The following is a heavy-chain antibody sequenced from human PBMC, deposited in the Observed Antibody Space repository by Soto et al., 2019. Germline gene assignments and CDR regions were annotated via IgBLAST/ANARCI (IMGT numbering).Heavy chain of an antibody. V-gene: IGHV1-69*02. CDR2: SIPTLGMA. D-gene: IGHD2-8*01. CDR3: ARGASCTNGVCYGDYYYMDV. Sequence: QVQLVQSGPGVKKLGPPVRFSSKALGATSSSYPISWGRQAPGQGLEWMGGSIPTLGMANYAQKFQGRVTITADKSTSTAYMELSSLRSEDTAVYYCARGASCTNGVCYGDYYYMDVWGKGTTVTVSS. CDR1: GATSSSYP. J-gene: IGHJ6*03.